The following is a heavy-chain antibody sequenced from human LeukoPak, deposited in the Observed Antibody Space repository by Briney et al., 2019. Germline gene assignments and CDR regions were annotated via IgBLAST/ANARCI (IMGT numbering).Heavy chain of an antibody. CDR3: TRVGYIDEGIDY. CDR1: GLTFSSHW. CDR2: ITNDGSST. V-gene: IGHV3-74*01. D-gene: IGHD5-24*01. Sequence: GSLRLSCAASGLTFSSHWMHWVRQAPGKGLVWVSRITNDGSSTTYADSVKGRFTISRDNAKNSLYLQMNSLRAEDTAIYYCTRVGYIDEGIDYWGQGTLVTVSS. J-gene: IGHJ4*02.